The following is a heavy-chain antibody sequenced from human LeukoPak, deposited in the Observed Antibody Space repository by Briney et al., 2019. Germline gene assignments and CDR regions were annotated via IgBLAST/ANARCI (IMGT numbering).Heavy chain of an antibody. D-gene: IGHD6-13*01. CDR2: INHSGST. J-gene: IGHJ4*02. CDR3: ARAWGYSSSWYRKPFDY. V-gene: IGHV4-34*01. Sequence: PSETLSLTCAVYGGSFSGYYWSWIRQPPGKGLEWIGEINHSGSTNYNPSLKSRVTISVDTSKNQFSLKLSSVTAADTAVYYCARAWGYSSSWYRKPFDYWGQGTLVTVSS. CDR1: GGSFSGYY.